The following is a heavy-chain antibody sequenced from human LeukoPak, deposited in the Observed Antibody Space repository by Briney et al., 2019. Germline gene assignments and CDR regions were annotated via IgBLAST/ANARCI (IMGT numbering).Heavy chain of an antibody. D-gene: IGHD1-20*01. CDR2: NYTSGST. Sequence: WDTLTLICSVSGRPISRYYWSWIRQPPGKGLEGIGYNYTSGSTYYTHSLKGRVPISRDTSKNQFSLKLSSVTAADTAVYYCARIITGATRDAFDIWGQGTMVTVSS. V-gene: IGHV4-4*08. CDR3: ARIITGATRDAFDI. J-gene: IGHJ3*02. CDR1: GRPISRYY.